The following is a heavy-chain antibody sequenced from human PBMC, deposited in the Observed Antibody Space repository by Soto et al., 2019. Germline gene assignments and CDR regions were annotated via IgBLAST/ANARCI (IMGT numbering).Heavy chain of an antibody. CDR2: ISGSGGST. J-gene: IGHJ3*02. V-gene: IGHV3-23*01. CDR3: AKDGIGTYYYGSGAFDI. Sequence: EVQLLESGGSLVQPGGSLRLSCAASGFTFSSYAMSWVRQAPGKGLEWVSAISGSGGSTYYADSVKGRFTISRDNSKNALYQQMNSLRAEDTAVCYCAKDGIGTYYYGSGAFDIWGQGTMVTVSS. D-gene: IGHD3-10*01. CDR1: GFTFSSYA.